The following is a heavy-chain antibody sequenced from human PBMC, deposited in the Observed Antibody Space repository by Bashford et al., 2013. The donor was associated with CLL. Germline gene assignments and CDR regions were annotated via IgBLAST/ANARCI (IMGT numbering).Heavy chain of an antibody. D-gene: IGHD3-22*01. CDR3: ARDSRGDSSGYYYGPYYFDS. J-gene: IGHJ4*02. V-gene: IGHV1-18*04. CDR1: GYTFTSYD. Sequence: ASVKVSCKASGYTFTSYDIIWMRQAPGQGLEWMGWISVYNGYTKYAQKFQGRVAMTTETSTNTFYMELRSLRSDDTAVYYCARDSRGDSSGYYYGPYYFDSVGPGNPWSPSPQ. CDR2: ISVYNGYT.